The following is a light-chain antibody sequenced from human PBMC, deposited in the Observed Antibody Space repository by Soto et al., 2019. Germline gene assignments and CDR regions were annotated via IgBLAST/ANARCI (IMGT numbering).Light chain of an antibody. V-gene: IGLV2-14*01. J-gene: IGLJ3*02. Sequence: QSALTQPASVSGSPGQSITISCTGTSSDVGGYNYVSWYQQHPGKAPKLMIYEVSNRPSGVSNRFSGSKSGNTASLTISGLQAEDEADYYCSSYTDGSSLLFGGGTQLTVL. CDR1: SSDVGGYNY. CDR2: EVS. CDR3: SSYTDGSSLL.